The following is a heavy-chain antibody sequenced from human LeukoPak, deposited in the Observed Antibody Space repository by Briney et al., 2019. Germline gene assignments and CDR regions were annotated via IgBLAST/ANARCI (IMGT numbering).Heavy chain of an antibody. CDR1: GFTFDDYR. J-gene: IGHJ3*02. CDR2: IIWNGGRT. V-gene: IGHV3-20*04. D-gene: IGHD3-10*01. Sequence: GGSLRLSCAASGFTFDDYRMSWVRRAPGKGRECVSDIIWNGGRTGYADSVKGRFTISRDNAKNSLYLQMNSLRAEDTALYYCARVRGILWFGEPWAFDIWGEGKMVTVSS. CDR3: ARVRGILWFGEPWAFDI.